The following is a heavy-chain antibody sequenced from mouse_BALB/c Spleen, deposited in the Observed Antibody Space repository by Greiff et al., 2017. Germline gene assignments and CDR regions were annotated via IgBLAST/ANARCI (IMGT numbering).Heavy chain of an antibody. D-gene: IGHD3-3*01. Sequence: EVQLVESGGGLVKPGGSLKLSCAASGFTFSSYAMSWVRQTPEKRLEWVASISSGGSTYYPDSVKGRFTISRDNARNILYLQMSSLRSEDTVMYYCARGLGMDYWGQGTSVTVSS. CDR1: GFTFSSYA. CDR3: ARGLGMDY. J-gene: IGHJ4*01. CDR2: ISSGGST. V-gene: IGHV5-6-5*01.